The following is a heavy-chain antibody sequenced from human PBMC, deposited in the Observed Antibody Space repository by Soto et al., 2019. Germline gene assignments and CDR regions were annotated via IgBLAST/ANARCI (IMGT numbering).Heavy chain of an antibody. CDR1: GGTFSSYA. D-gene: IGHD1-7*01. Sequence: QVQLVQSGAEVKKPGSSVKVSCKASGGTFSSYAISWVRQAPGQGLEWMGGIIPIFGTANYAQKFQGRVTIXAXEXXSTAYMELSSLRSEDTAVYYCASVLELPYYYGMDVWGQGTTVTVSS. V-gene: IGHV1-69*12. CDR3: ASVLELPYYYGMDV. J-gene: IGHJ6*02. CDR2: IIPIFGTA.